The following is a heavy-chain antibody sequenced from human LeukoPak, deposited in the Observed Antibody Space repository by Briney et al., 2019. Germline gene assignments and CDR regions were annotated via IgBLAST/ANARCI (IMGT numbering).Heavy chain of an antibody. J-gene: IGHJ4*02. CDR3: ARAGENYYDSSGYYY. CDR1: GGSISSGDYY. CDR2: IYYSGST. D-gene: IGHD3-22*01. V-gene: IGHV4-30-4*01. Sequence: SETLSLTCTVSGGSISSGDYYWSWIRHPPGKGLEWIGYIYYSGSTYYNPSLKSRVTISVDTSKNQFSLKLSSVTAADTAVYYCARAGENYYDSSGYYYWGQGTLVTVSS.